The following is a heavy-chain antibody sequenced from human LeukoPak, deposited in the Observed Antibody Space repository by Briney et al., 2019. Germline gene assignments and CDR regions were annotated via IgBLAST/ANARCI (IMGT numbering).Heavy chain of an antibody. V-gene: IGHV4-61*02. CDR3: ARERYTYGFNWFDP. J-gene: IGHJ5*02. CDR1: GGSISSGSYY. CDR2: IYTSGST. Sequence: SQTLSLTCTVSGGSISSGSYYWSWIRQPAGKGLEWIGRIYTSGSTNYNPSLESRVTISVDTSKNQFSLNLSSVTAADTAVYYCARERYTYGFNWFDPCGQGTLVTVSS. D-gene: IGHD5-18*01.